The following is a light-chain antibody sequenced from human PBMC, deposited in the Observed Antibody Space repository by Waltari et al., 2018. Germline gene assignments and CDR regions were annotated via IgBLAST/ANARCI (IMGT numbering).Light chain of an antibody. CDR1: QSVSSY. CDR2: DAS. CDR3: QQRSNWPPLT. V-gene: IGKV3-11*01. J-gene: IGKJ4*01. Sequence: EIVLTQSPATLSLSPGERATLSCRASQSVSSYLAWYQQKPGQAPRLLIYDASNRATGIPARFSGSGSETDFTLTISSLEPEDFAVYYCQQRSNWPPLTFGGGTKVGIK.